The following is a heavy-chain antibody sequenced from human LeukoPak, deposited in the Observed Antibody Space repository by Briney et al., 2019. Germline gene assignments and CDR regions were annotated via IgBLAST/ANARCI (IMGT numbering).Heavy chain of an antibody. D-gene: IGHD4-17*01. V-gene: IGHV1-18*01. J-gene: IGHJ6*02. CDR2: ISAYNGNT. Sequence: ASVKVSCKASGSTFTSYGISWVRQAPGQGLEWMGWISAYNGNTNYAQELQGRVTMTTDTSTSTAYMELRSLRSDDTAVYYCARGPFVYGDSLGYYYYGMDVWGQGTTVTVSS. CDR3: ARGPFVYGDSLGYYYYGMDV. CDR1: GSTFTSYG.